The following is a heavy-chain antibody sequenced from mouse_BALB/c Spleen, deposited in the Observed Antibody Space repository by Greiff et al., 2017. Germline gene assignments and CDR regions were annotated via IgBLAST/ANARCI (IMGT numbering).Heavy chain of an antibody. CDR1: GFSLTSYG. D-gene: IGHD1-1*01. J-gene: IGHJ4*01. CDR2: IWSGGST. CDR3: ARNYYGSLYYAMDY. V-gene: IGHV2-4-1*01. Sequence: QVHVKQSGPGLVQPSQSLSITCTVSGFSLTSYGVHWVRQSPGKGLEWLGVIWSGGSTDYNAAFISRLSISKDNSKSQVFFKMNSLQADDTAIYYCARNYYGSLYYAMDYWGQGTSVTVSS.